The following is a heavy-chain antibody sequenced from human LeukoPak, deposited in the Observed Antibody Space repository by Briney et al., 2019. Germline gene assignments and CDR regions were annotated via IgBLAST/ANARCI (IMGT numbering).Heavy chain of an antibody. CDR2: ISAYNGNA. Sequence: ASVKVSCKTSGYTFTNYGISWVRQAPGQGLEWMGWISAYNGNADYAQNLQGRVTMTTDTSTSTAYMELRSLTSDDSAVYYCARVGEYCTSASCHDYWGQGTLSPSPQ. CDR1: GYTFTNYG. J-gene: IGHJ4*02. V-gene: IGHV1-18*01. CDR3: ARVGEYCTSASCHDY. D-gene: IGHD2-2*01.